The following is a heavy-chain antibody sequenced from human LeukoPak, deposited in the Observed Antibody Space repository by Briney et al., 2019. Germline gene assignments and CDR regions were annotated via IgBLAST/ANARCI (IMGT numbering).Heavy chain of an antibody. CDR3: ARGCPSYLSTTSCYVSDS. J-gene: IGHJ5*01. CDR1: GFTFSSYT. CDR2: ISGSSGTI. V-gene: IGHV3-48*01. D-gene: IGHD2-2*01. Sequence: TGGSLRLSCAASGFTFSSYTMNWVRQAPGKGLEWISFISGSSGTIYYADSVRGRFTISRDNAKNSLYLQVNSLRAEDTAVYYCARGCPSYLSTTSCYVSDSWGQGTLVTVSS.